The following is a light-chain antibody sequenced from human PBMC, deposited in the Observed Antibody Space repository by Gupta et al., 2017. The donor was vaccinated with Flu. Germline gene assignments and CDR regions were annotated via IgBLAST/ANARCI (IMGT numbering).Light chain of an antibody. CDR2: NND. Sequence: QSVLTQPPSAPGTPGQTVTISCSWGSSNIGSQHTFWYQQFPGTAPKLLIYNNDKRPSGVPDRFSGSKSGTSASLAIAGLRAEDEADYYCHTWDASLCVWVFGGGTKLTVL. J-gene: IGLJ3*02. V-gene: IGLV1-47*02. CDR1: SSNIGSQH. CDR3: HTWDASLCVWV.